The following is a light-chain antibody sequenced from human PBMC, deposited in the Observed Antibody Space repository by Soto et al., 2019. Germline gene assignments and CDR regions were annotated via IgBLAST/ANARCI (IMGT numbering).Light chain of an antibody. V-gene: IGLV1-44*01. CDR2: SNN. Sequence: QSVLTQPPSASGTPGQRVTISCSGSSSNIGSNTVNWYQQLPGTAPKLLIYSNNQRPSGVPDRFSGSKSGTSASLAISGLQSEDEADYYCAVWDDSLNGHGFGTGTKLTVL. CDR1: SSNIGSNT. J-gene: IGLJ1*01. CDR3: AVWDDSLNGHG.